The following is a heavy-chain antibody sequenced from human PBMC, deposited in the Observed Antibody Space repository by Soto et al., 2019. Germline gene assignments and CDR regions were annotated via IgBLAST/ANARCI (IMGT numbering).Heavy chain of an antibody. Sequence: ASVKVSCKASGGTFSSYVISWVRQAPGHGLEWLGRIIPIFNSTKYAQSFQGRVTITADKSTSTASLELSSLRSDDTAVYYCAREGRGKKAGYNGLVSLGYWGQGTLVTVSS. CDR2: IIPIFNST. D-gene: IGHD2-2*02. J-gene: IGHJ4*02. CDR3: AREGRGKKAGYNGLVSLGY. CDR1: GGTFSSYV. V-gene: IGHV1-69*06.